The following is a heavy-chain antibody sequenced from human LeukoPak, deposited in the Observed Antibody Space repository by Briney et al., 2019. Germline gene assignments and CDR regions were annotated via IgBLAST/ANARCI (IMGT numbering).Heavy chain of an antibody. CDR1: GGSFSGYY. D-gene: IGHD2-2*01. V-gene: IGHV4-34*01. CDR2: INHSGST. CDR3: ARLVVPAARRSYWYFDL. J-gene: IGHJ2*01. Sequence: PSETLSLTCAVYGGSFSGYYWSWLRQPPGKGLEWIGEINHSGSTNYNPSLKSRVTISVDTSKNQFSLKLSSVTAADTAVYYCARLVVPAARRSYWYFDLWGRGTLVTVSS.